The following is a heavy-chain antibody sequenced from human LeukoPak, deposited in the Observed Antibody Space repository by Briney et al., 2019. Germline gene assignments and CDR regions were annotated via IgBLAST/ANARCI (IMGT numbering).Heavy chain of an antibody. CDR3: AKRRYSYGTDY. CDR1: GFTFSSYA. J-gene: IGHJ4*02. D-gene: IGHD5-18*01. V-gene: IGHV3-23*01. CDR2: ISGSGGST. Sequence: SGGSLRLSCAASGFTFSSYAMSWVRQAPGKGLGWVSAISGSGGSTYYADSVKGRFTISRDNSKITLYLQMNSLRAEDTAVYYCAKRRYSYGTDYWGQGTLVTVSS.